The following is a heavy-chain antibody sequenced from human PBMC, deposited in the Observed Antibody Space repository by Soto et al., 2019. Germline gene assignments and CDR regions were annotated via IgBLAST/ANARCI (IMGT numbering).Heavy chain of an antibody. CDR3: ARGGRFLSGWFEP. D-gene: IGHD3-3*01. Sequence: QVQLVESGGGVVQPGSSLRLSCAASGFTFSSYAMHWVRQAPGKGLEWVAVISYDGSNKYYADSVKGRFTISRDNSKNTLYLQMNSLRAEDTAVYYCARGGRFLSGWFEPWGQGTLVTVSS. J-gene: IGHJ5*02. CDR1: GFTFSSYA. CDR2: ISYDGSNK. V-gene: IGHV3-30-3*01.